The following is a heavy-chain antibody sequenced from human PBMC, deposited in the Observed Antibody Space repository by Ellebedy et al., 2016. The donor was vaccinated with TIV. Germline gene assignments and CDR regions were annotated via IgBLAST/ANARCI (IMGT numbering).Heavy chain of an antibody. J-gene: IGHJ4*02. Sequence: GGSLRLXXAASGFTFSSYSMNWVRQAPGKGLEWVSSISSSSSYIYYADSVKGRFTISRDNAKNSLYLQMNSLRAEDTAVYYCARDASTIFGVRAVGYWGQGTLVTVSS. CDR1: GFTFSSYS. D-gene: IGHD3-3*01. CDR3: ARDASTIFGVRAVGY. V-gene: IGHV3-21*01. CDR2: ISSSSSYI.